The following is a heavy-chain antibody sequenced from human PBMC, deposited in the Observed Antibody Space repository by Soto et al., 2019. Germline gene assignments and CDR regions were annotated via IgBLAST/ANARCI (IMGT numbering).Heavy chain of an antibody. CDR2: ISPMFGAA. Sequence: QVQLVQSGAEMKKPGSSVKVSCQSSGGTFNTYAMNWVRQAPGQGPEWMGDISPMFGAANYAPKFQGRVTITADESTGTSYMQLRSLTSEDTALYFCAREVQVHTPSFVYWGQGTPVTVSS. D-gene: IGHD3-10*01. J-gene: IGHJ4*02. V-gene: IGHV1-69*19. CDR3: AREVQVHTPSFVY. CDR1: GGTFNTYA.